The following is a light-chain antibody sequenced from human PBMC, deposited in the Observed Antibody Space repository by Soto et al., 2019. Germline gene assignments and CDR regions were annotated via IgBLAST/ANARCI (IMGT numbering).Light chain of an antibody. CDR1: SSDVGTYNY. V-gene: IGLV2-8*01. CDR2: EVN. Sequence: QSVLTQPPSASGSPGQSVTISCTGTSSDVGTYNYVSWYQQHPGKAPKLMIYEVNKRPAGVPDRFSGSKSGIMASLTVSGLQAEDEADHYCSSYAGNNNLYVFGTGTKVTVL. J-gene: IGLJ1*01. CDR3: SSYAGNNNLYV.